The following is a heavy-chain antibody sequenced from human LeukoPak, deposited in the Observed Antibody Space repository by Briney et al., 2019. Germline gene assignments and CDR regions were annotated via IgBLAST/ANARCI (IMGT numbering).Heavy chain of an antibody. J-gene: IGHJ4*02. CDR3: ARDGVNSGYDSEDFDY. V-gene: IGHV1-18*01. D-gene: IGHD5-12*01. Sequence: ASVKVSCKASGYTFTSYGISWVRQAPGQGLEWMGWISAYNGNTNYAQKLQGRVTMTTDTSTSTAYMELRSLRSDDTAVYYCARDGVNSGYDSEDFDYWGQGTLVTVSS. CDR1: GYTFTSYG. CDR2: ISAYNGNT.